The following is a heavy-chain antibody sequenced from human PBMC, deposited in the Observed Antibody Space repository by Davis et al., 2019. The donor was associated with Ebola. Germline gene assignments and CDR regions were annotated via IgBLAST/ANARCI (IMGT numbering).Heavy chain of an antibody. D-gene: IGHD4-11*01. CDR1: GYTFRSYG. Sequence: ASVPVSCKASGYTFRSYGISWVRQAPGQGLEWMGWINSYNGNTNYAQKLQGRVTMITDTSTSTVYMELRSLRSDDTAVYYRARDQVQDYSNNAKVRFDPGGQGTLVTVS. V-gene: IGHV1-18*01. J-gene: IGHJ5*02. CDR2: INSYNGNT. CDR3: ARDQVQDYSNNAKVRFDP.